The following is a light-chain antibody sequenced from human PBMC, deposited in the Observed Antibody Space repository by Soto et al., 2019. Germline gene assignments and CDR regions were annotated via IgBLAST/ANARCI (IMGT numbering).Light chain of an antibody. J-gene: IGKJ1*01. V-gene: IGKV1-39*01. CDR2: AAS. Sequence: DILMTQSPSSLSASVGDRVTITCRASQSINTYLNWYQQKPGKAPKLLISAASSLQSGVPARFSGSGSGTDFTLIISSVQPEDFATFYCEQSYGSPQTFGQGTRWIS. CDR3: EQSYGSPQT. CDR1: QSINTY.